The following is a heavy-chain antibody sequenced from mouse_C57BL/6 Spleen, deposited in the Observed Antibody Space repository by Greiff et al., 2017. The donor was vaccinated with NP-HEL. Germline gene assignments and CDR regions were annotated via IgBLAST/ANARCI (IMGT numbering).Heavy chain of an antibody. D-gene: IGHD2-4*01. CDR2: ISYDGSN. CDR1: GYSITSGYY. CDR3: ARGRLFYDYDGAWFAY. Sequence: EVKLQESGPGLVKPSQSLSLTCSVTGYSITSGYYWNWIRQFPGNKLEWMGYISYDGSNNYNPSLKNRISITRDTSKNQFFLKLNSVTTEDTATYYCARGRLFYDYDGAWFAYWGQGTLVTVSA. V-gene: IGHV3-6*01. J-gene: IGHJ3*01.